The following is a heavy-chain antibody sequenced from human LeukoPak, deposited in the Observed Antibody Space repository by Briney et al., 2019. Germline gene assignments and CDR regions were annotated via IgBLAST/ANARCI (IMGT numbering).Heavy chain of an antibody. Sequence: PSETLSLTCAVSGYSISSDYYWGCIRQPPGKGLEWIGSIYHTGNTYYRPSLKSRITMSVDTSKNQFSLKLRSVTAADTAVYYCARVDDSDISTYPGNWYFDLWGRGTLVTVSS. CDR3: ARVDDSDISTYPGNWYFDL. D-gene: IGHD3-22*01. J-gene: IGHJ2*01. CDR1: GYSISSDYY. CDR2: IYHTGNT. V-gene: IGHV4-38-2*01.